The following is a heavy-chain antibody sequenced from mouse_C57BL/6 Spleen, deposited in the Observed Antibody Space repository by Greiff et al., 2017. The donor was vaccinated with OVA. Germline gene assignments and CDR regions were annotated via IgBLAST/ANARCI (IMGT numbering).Heavy chain of an antibody. V-gene: IGHV5-16*01. D-gene: IGHD1-1*01. CDR3: ARDPPYGSSYWYFDV. CDR1: GFTFSDYY. Sequence: EVQRVESEGGLVQPGSSMKLSCTASGFTFSDYYMAWVRQVPEKGLEWVANINYDGSSTYYLDSLKSRFIISRDNAKNILYLQMSSLKSEDTATYYCARDPPYGSSYWYFDVWGTGTTVTVSS. J-gene: IGHJ1*03. CDR2: INYDGSST.